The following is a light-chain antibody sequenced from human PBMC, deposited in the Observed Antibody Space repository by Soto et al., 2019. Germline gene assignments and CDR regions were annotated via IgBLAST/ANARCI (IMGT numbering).Light chain of an antibody. Sequence: QSVLTQPASVSVSPGQSITISCTGTSSDVGSYNLVSWYQHHPVKAPKLMIYEVNKRPSGVSNRFSGSKSGNAASLTISGLQSEDEADYHCCSYAGGDTLLFGGGTKLTVI. CDR2: EVN. J-gene: IGLJ3*02. V-gene: IGLV2-23*02. CDR3: CSYAGGDTLL. CDR1: SSDVGSYNL.